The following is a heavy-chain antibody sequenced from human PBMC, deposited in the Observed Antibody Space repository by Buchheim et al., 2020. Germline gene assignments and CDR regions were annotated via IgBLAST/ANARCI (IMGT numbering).Heavy chain of an antibody. CDR2: IYYSGST. V-gene: IGHV4-30-4*01. D-gene: IGHD2-15*01. Sequence: QVQLQESGPGLVKPSQTLSLTCTVSGGSISSGDYYWSWIRQPPGKGLEWIGYIYYSGSTYYNPSLKRRVTISVDTYKNQFSLKLSSVTAADTAVYYCARGFRGYCNGTSCYYFDYWGQGTL. CDR3: ARGFRGYCNGTSCYYFDY. CDR1: GGSISSGDYY. J-gene: IGHJ4*02.